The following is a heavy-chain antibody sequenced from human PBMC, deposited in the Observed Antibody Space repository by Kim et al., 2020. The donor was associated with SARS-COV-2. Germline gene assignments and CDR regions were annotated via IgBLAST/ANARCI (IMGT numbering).Heavy chain of an antibody. CDR2: TYYRSKWYN. D-gene: IGHD2-2*01. J-gene: IGHJ6*02. CDR3: ARHRYSCRNNYCNQDGMDV. CDR1: GDSVSNNNTG. V-gene: IGHV6-1*01. Sequence: SQTLSLTCAISGDSVSNNNTGWNWIRQSPSRGLEWLGRTYYRSKWYNDYAESVKSRIIISPDTPKNQFSLQLNSVTPDDTAVYYCARHRYSCRNNYCNQDGMDVWGQGTTVTVSS.